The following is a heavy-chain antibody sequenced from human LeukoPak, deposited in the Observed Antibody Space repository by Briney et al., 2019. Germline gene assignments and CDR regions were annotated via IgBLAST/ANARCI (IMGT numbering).Heavy chain of an antibody. Sequence: SETLSLTCTVSGDSISIGDYYWSWIRQPPGKGLEWIGYIYYSGSTYYSPSLKSRVTISVDTSKNQFSLKLSSVTAADTAVYYCARGGYGDPFDYWGQGTLVTVSS. CDR2: IYYSGST. CDR3: ARGGYGDPFDY. V-gene: IGHV4-30-4*01. CDR1: GDSISIGDYY. D-gene: IGHD4-17*01. J-gene: IGHJ4*02.